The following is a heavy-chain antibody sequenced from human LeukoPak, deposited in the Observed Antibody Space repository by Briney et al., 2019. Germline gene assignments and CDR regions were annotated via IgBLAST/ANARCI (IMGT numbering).Heavy chain of an antibody. J-gene: IGHJ4*02. Sequence: SETLSLTCTVSGGSISSSGYYWGWIRQPPGKGQEWIGSIYFSGNTYYNPSLKSRVTISVDTSKNQFSLKLSSVTAADTALYFCARRHTNDYGQPYFDYWGQGTLVTVSS. D-gene: IGHD4/OR15-4a*01. V-gene: IGHV4-39*01. CDR1: GGSISSSGYY. CDR3: ARRHTNDYGQPYFDY. CDR2: IYFSGNT.